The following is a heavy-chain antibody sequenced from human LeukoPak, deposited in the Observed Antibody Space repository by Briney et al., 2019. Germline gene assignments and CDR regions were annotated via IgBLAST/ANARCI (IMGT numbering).Heavy chain of an antibody. D-gene: IGHD4-17*01. CDR1: GFTVSSYY. J-gene: IGHJ4*02. CDR2: VHSIGTT. V-gene: IGHV3-53*01. CDR3: ARDYGDY. Sequence: GGSLRLSCAASGFTVSSYYMSWVRQAPGKGLEWVSVVHSIGTTSYADSVKGRFTISRDIAENSLYLQMNNLRVEDTALYYCARDYGDYWGQGTLVTVSS.